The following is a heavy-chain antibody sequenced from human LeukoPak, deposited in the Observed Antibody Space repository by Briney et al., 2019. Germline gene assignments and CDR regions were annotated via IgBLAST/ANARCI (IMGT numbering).Heavy chain of an antibody. CDR1: GFTFSSYG. V-gene: IGHV3-30*03. J-gene: IGHJ6*03. CDR2: ISYDGSNK. CDR3: ARDSLRTALYYMDV. Sequence: GGSLRLSCAASGFTFSSYGMHWVRQAPGKGLEWVAVISYDGSNKYYADSVKGRFTISRDNSKNSLYLQMNSLRAADTAVYYCARDSLRTALYYMDVWGKGTTVTVSS.